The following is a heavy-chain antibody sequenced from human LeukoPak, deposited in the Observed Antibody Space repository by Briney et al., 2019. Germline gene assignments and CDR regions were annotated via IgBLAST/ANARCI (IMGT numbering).Heavy chain of an antibody. CDR1: GITLSNYG. CDR2: ISDRGGST. V-gene: IGHV3-23*01. D-gene: IGHD3-10*01. CDR3: AKRGVVIRAVIIVGFHKEAYYFDY. J-gene: IGHJ4*02. Sequence: GGSLRLSCAVSGITLSNYGMSCVRQAPGKGLQWVAGISDRGGSTNYADSVKGRFTISRDNSKNTLYLQMNSLRAEDTAVYFCAKRGVVIRAVIIVGFHKEAYYFDYWGQGALVTVSS.